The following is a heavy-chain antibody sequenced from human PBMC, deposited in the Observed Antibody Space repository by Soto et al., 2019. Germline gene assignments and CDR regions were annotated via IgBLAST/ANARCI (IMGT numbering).Heavy chain of an antibody. Sequence: SSVKVSCKASGYTFTSYYMHWVRQAPGQGLEWMGIINPSGGSTSYAQKFQGRVTMTRDTSPSTVYMELSSLRSEDTAVDYCARSSEPWPNGDYWGQGTRVTVSS. J-gene: IGHJ4*02. CDR3: ARSSEPWPNGDY. V-gene: IGHV1-46*01. D-gene: IGHD1-26*01. CDR2: INPSGGST. CDR1: GYTFTSYY.